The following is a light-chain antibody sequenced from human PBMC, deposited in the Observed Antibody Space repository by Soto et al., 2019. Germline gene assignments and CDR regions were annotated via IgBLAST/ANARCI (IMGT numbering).Light chain of an antibody. J-gene: IGKJ4*01. CDR2: AAS. CDR3: QKCKVAPFT. V-gene: IGKV1-27*01. CDR1: QDIGNF. Sequence: DIQMTQSPSSLSEFVGDRVTITCRASQDIGNFLALYQQKPGKVPKLLIYAASTLQSGVPSRFSGSGSGTDFNLTISSLQPEDVATYYCQKCKVAPFTVGGGTKVEIK.